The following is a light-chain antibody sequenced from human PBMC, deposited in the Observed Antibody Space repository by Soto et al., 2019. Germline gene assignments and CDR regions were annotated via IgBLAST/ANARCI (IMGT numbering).Light chain of an antibody. CDR2: AAS. CDR1: QAIASY. J-gene: IGKJ1*01. Sequence: DIQMTQSPSSLSASVGDRVTITCRASQAIASYVNWYQQRPGKAPKLLIYAASSLQSGVPSRFSGGGSGTDFTLTISSLQLEDFATYYCQQSYSIPTWTFGQGTKVDIK. CDR3: QQSYSIPTWT. V-gene: IGKV1-39*01.